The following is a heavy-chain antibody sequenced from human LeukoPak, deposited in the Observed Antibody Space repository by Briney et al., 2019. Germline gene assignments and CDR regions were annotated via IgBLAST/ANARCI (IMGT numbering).Heavy chain of an antibody. CDR1: GFTFSSYG. J-gene: IGHJ6*02. Sequence: GRSLTLSCAASGFTFSSYGMGWDRQAPGKGREWVAATLNDGTNKYYADSVKGRFTISRDNSKNTLYLQMNSLRAEDTAVYYCAREPANREDYYYFGMDVWGQGTTVTVSS. CDR3: AREPANREDYYYFGMDV. V-gene: IGHV3-33*01. CDR2: TLNDGTNK.